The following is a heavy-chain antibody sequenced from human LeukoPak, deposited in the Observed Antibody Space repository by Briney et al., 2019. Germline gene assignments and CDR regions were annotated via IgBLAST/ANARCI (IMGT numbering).Heavy chain of an antibody. CDR3: ARGYYYDSSGYYHDAFDI. V-gene: IGHV4-59*01. Sequence: SETLSLTCTVSGGSISSYYWSWIRQPPGKGLEWIGYIYYSGSTNYNLSLKSQITISLDTSKNQFSLKLSSVTAADTAVYYCARGYYYDSSGYYHDAFDIWGQGTMVTVSS. CDR1: GGSISSYY. D-gene: IGHD3-22*01. CDR2: IYYSGST. J-gene: IGHJ3*02.